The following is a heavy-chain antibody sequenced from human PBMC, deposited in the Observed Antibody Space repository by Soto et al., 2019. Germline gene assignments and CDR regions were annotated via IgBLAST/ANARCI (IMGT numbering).Heavy chain of an antibody. CDR2: INPSGGST. CDR1: GYTFTSYY. CDR3: ARGVYSSGTLASTGFDY. V-gene: IGHV1-46*03. J-gene: IGHJ4*02. D-gene: IGHD6-19*01. Sequence: GASVKVSCKASGYTFTSYYMHWVRQAPGQGLEWMGIINPSGGSTSYAQKFQGRVTMTRDTSTSTVYMELSSLRSEDTAVYYCARGVYSSGTLASTGFDYWGQGTLVTVSS.